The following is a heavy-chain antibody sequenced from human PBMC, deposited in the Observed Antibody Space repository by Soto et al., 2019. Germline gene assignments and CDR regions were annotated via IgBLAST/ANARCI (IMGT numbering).Heavy chain of an antibody. V-gene: IGHV4-39*01. CDR1: GGSISSGGYY. Sequence: SETLSLTCTVSGGSISSGGYYWSWIRQHPGKGLEWIGYIYYSGSTYYNPSLKSRVSISVDTSENQFSLKLSSVTAADTAVYYCARQVVDGTVAGTGSFDSWGQGTLVTVSS. D-gene: IGHD6-19*01. J-gene: IGHJ4*02. CDR3: ARQVVDGTVAGTGSFDS. CDR2: IYYSGST.